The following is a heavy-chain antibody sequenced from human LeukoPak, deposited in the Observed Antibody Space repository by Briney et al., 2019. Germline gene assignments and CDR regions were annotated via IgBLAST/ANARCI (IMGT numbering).Heavy chain of an antibody. Sequence: GGSLRLSCAASGFTFSSYSMNWVRQAPGKGLEWVSGINWNGGSTGYADSVKGRFTISRDNAKNSLYLQMNSLRDEDTAVYYCARDEVDIVATIPGYWGQGTLVTVSS. V-gene: IGHV3-20*04. CDR1: GFTFSSYS. CDR2: INWNGGST. D-gene: IGHD5-12*01. J-gene: IGHJ4*02. CDR3: ARDEVDIVATIPGY.